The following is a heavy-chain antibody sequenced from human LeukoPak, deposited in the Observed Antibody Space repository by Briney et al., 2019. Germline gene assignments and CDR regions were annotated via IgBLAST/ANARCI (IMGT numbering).Heavy chain of an antibody. CDR1: GFTFNNYA. CDR2: SSASGDSP. D-gene: IGHD3-10*02. V-gene: IGHV3-23*01. CDR3: AKGVFCSGRYREYLEQ. J-gene: IGHJ1*01. Sequence: PGGSLRLSCTASGFTFNNYAMSWVRQAPGKGLEWVSASSASGDSPYYADSVKGRFTISRDNSKNTLDLQMNSLRVEDTAVYYLAKGVFCSGRYREYLEQLGQGTLVTVSS.